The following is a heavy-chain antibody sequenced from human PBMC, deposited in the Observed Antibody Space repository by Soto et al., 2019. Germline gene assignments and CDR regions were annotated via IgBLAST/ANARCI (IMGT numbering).Heavy chain of an antibody. Sequence: QVQLEESGGGVVQPGRSLRLSCAASGFTFSRYAMHWVRQAPGKGLEWVAVISYDGSDKYYADSVKGRFTISRDNSKNTLYLQMNSLRAEDTAVYYCARYIVVVTATYAFDIWGQGTMVTVSS. CDR1: GFTFSRYA. CDR3: ARYIVVVTATYAFDI. D-gene: IGHD2-21*02. J-gene: IGHJ3*02. CDR2: ISYDGSDK. V-gene: IGHV3-30-3*01.